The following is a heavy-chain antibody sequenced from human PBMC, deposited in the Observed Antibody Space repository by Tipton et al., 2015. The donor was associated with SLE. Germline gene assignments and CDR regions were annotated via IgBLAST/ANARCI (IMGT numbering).Heavy chain of an antibody. CDR1: GYTFTSYD. CDR2: MNPNSGNT. J-gene: IGHJ5*02. D-gene: IGHD3-22*01. V-gene: IGHV1-8*01. Sequence: QLVQSGAEVKKPGASVKVSCKASGYTFTSYDINWVRQATGQGLEWMGWMNPNSGNTGYAQKFQGRVTMTRNTSISTAYMELSSLRSEDTAVYYCARSYYYDSSGFGWFDPWGQGTLVTVSS. CDR3: ARSYYYDSSGFGWFDP.